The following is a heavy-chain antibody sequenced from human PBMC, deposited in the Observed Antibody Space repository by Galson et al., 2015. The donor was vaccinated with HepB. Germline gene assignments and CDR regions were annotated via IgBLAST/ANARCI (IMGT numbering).Heavy chain of an antibody. CDR1: RFTFSSYW. D-gene: IGHD3-16*01. CDR2: IKQDGSEK. J-gene: IGHJ2*01. Sequence: SLRLSCAASRFTFSSYWMSWVRQAPGKGLEWVANIKQDGSEKYYVDSVKGRFTISRDNAKNSLHLQMNSLRAEDTAVYYCAKVSKRGFDLWGRGTLVTVSS. CDR3: AKVSKRGFDL. V-gene: IGHV3-7*03.